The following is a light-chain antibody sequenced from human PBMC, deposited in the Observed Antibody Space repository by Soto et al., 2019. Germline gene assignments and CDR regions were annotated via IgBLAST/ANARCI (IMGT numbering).Light chain of an antibody. Sequence: QSALTQPRSVSGSPGQSVTISCTGTSSDVGRYNYVPWYQQHPGKAPKLIIYDVTKRPSGVPDRFSGSKSGNTASLTISGLQAEDEADYYCCSYAGSYTHVFGTGTRLTVL. CDR1: SSDVGRYNY. J-gene: IGLJ1*01. V-gene: IGLV2-11*01. CDR3: CSYAGSYTHV. CDR2: DVT.